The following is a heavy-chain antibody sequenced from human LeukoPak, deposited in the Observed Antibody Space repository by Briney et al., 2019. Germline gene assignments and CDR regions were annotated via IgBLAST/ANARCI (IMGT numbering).Heavy chain of an antibody. CDR1: GYTFTNYG. V-gene: IGHV1-18*01. J-gene: IGHJ4*02. CDR2: ISAYNGNT. D-gene: IGHD3-22*01. CDR3: ARTSSGYYYVDY. Sequence: ASVKVSCKASGYTFTNYGTSWVRQAPGQGLEWMGWISAYNGNTNYAQRLQGRVTMTTDTSTSTAYMELRSLRSDDTAVYYCARTSSGYYYVDYWGQGTLITVSS.